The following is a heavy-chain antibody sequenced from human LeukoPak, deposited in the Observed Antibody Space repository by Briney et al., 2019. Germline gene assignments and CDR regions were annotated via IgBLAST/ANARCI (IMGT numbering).Heavy chain of an antibody. J-gene: IGHJ2*01. CDR2: IYYSGST. CDR1: GGSISSGGYY. V-gene: IGHV4-31*03. CDR3: ASGSTVTPWYFDL. D-gene: IGHD4-17*01. Sequence: SETLSLTCTVSGGSISSGGYYWSWIRQHPGKGLEWIGYIYYSGSTYYNPSLKSRVTISVDTSKNQFSLKLSSVTAADTAVYYCASGSTVTPWYFDLWGRGTLVTVSS.